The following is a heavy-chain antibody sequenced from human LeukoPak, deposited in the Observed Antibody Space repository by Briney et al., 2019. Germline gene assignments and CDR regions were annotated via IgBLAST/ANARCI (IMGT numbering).Heavy chain of an antibody. D-gene: IGHD7-27*01. CDR3: ARDLSSTSNWELDY. V-gene: IGHV1-8*01. CDR1: GYTFTSYV. J-gene: IGHJ4*02. Sequence: ASVKVSCKASGYTFTSYVINWVRPATGPGLEWMGWMDANTSNTGYAQKFQVTITMTRYTSTSTAYMELSSLRSEDTAVYYCARDLSSTSNWELDYWGQGALVTVSS. CDR2: MDANTSNT.